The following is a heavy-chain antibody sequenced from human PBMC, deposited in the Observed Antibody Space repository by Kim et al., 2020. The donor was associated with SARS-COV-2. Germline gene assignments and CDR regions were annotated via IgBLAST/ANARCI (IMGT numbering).Heavy chain of an antibody. D-gene: IGHD3-10*01. CDR3: ARDGGGYYGSGSYSWFDP. J-gene: IGHJ5*02. V-gene: IGHV1-3*01. CDR1: GYTFTTYA. CDR2: INAGNGNT. Sequence: ASVKVSCKASGYTFTTYAMHWVRQAPRQSLEWMGWINAGNGNTKYSQKLQGRVTITRDTSASTAYMELSSLRSEDTAVYYCARDGGGYYGSGSYSWFDPWGQGTLVTVSS.